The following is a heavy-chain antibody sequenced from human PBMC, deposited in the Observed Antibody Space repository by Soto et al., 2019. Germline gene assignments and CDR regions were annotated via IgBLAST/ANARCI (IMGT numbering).Heavy chain of an antibody. CDR1: GGSISSSSYY. CDR2: IYYSGST. D-gene: IGHD6-19*01. J-gene: IGHJ4*02. V-gene: IGHV4-39*01. CDR3: ARHLVAGTADFDY. Sequence: SETLSLTCTVSGGSISSSSYYWCWIRQPPGKGPEWIGSIYYSGSTYYNPSLKSRVTISVDTSKNQFSLKLSSVTAADTAVYYCARHLVAGTADFDYWGQGTLVTVSS.